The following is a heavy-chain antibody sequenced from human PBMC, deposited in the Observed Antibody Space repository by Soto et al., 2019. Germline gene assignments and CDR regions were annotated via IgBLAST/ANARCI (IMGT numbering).Heavy chain of an antibody. Sequence: QVQLVESGGGVVQPGRSLRLSCAASGFTFSSYGMHWVRQAPGKGLEWVAVISYDGSNKYYADSVKGRFTISRDNSKNTLYLQINSLRAEDTAVYYCAKGGGDRSDCIDVWGQGTTVTVSS. J-gene: IGHJ6*02. CDR1: GFTFSSYG. CDR3: AKGGGDRSDCIDV. CDR2: ISYDGSNK. V-gene: IGHV3-30*18. D-gene: IGHD2-21*01.